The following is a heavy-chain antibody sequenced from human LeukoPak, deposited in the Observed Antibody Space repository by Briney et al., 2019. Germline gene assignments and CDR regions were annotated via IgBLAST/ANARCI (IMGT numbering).Heavy chain of an antibody. V-gene: IGHV3-7*01. CDR2: IKQDGSEK. Sequence: PGGSLRLSCAASGFTFSDYWMSWVRQAPRKRVERVSNIKQDGSEKHYVDSLRGRFTISRDNAKNSLDLQMNSLRAEDTAVYFCARDLYYFDSSGYYASDLWGQGTLVTVSS. CDR1: GFTFSDYW. D-gene: IGHD3-22*01. CDR3: ARDLYYFDSSGYYASDL. J-gene: IGHJ5*02.